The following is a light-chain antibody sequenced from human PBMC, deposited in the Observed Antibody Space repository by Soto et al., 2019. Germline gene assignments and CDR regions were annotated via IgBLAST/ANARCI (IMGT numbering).Light chain of an antibody. Sequence: DIQMTQSPSSLSAFVGDRVTITCRASQSISNRLNWYQQKPGKASKLLIYTASTLQSGVPSRFSGGGSGTDFTLTISSLQPEDSATYYCQQSYRTPPDTFGQGTKVEI. CDR1: QSISNR. CDR3: QQSYRTPPDT. V-gene: IGKV1-39*01. J-gene: IGKJ2*01. CDR2: TAS.